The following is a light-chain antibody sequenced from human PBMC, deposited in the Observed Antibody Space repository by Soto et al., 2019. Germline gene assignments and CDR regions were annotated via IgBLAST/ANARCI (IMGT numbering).Light chain of an antibody. Sequence: EIVLTQSPGTLSLSPGGRATLSCRASQSVSRSYLGWYQQKPGQAPRLLIYDASDRATGIPARFSGSGSGTDFTLTISSLEPEDFAVYYCQQYSSSPRTFGQGTKVDTK. CDR2: DAS. J-gene: IGKJ1*01. CDR3: QQYSSSPRT. CDR1: QSVSRSY. V-gene: IGKV3-20*01.